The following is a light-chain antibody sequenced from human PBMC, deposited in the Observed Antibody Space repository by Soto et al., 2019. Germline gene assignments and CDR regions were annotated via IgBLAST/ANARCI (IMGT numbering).Light chain of an antibody. CDR2: AAS. CDR1: QSISSY. CDR3: QQSYSTPPVT. Sequence: IQMTQSPSSRSASVGDRVPITCRASQSISSYLNWYQQKPGKAPKLLIYAASSLQSGVPSRFSGSGSGTDFTLTISSLQPEDFATYYCQQSYSTPPVTFGQGTRLEIK. J-gene: IGKJ5*01. V-gene: IGKV1-39*01.